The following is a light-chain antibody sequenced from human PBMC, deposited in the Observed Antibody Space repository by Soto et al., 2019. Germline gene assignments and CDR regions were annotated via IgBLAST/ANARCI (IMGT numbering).Light chain of an antibody. CDR1: SSDVGGYNY. CDR2: DVN. Sequence: QSALTQPASVSVSPGHSITISCTGTSSDVGGYNYVSWYQQNPGKAPKLMIYDVNNRPSGVSYRFSGSKSGNTASLTISGLQAEDEADYYCSSYTRSSTRVYGSGTKLTVL. CDR3: SSYTRSSTRV. J-gene: IGLJ1*01. V-gene: IGLV2-14*01.